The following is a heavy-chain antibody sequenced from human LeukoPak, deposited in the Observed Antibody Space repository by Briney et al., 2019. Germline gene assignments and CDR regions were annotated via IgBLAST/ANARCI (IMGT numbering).Heavy chain of an antibody. Sequence: HPGGSLRLSCAASGFTFSSYSMNWVRQAPGKGLEWVSYISSSSTTIYYADSVKGRFTISRDNAKNSLYLQMNSLRAEDTALYYCAVGGVVTARNAEYFQHWGQGTLVTVSS. CDR1: GFTFSSYS. V-gene: IGHV3-48*01. J-gene: IGHJ1*01. D-gene: IGHD2-21*02. CDR2: ISSSSTTI. CDR3: AVGGVVTARNAEYFQH.